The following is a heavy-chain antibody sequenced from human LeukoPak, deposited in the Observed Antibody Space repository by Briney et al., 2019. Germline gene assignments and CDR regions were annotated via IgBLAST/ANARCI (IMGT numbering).Heavy chain of an antibody. V-gene: IGHV1-2*02. CDR1: GYTFTGYY. CDR2: INPNSGGT. D-gene: IGHD6-13*01. J-gene: IGHJ5*02. CDR3: ARFRRIAAAGSYFDP. Sequence: ASVKVSCKASGYTFTGYYMHWVRQAPGQGLEWMGWINPNSGGTNYAQKFQGRVTMTRDTSISTAYMELSRLRSDDTAVYYCARFRRIAAAGSYFDPWGQGTLVTVSS.